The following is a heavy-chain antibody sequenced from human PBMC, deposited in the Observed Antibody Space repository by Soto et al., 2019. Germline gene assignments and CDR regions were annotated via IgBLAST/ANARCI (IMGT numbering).Heavy chain of an antibody. V-gene: IGHV1-46*01. J-gene: IGHJ4*02. CDR3: ARLCIAAADDFDY. CDR1: GYTFTSYG. Sequence: ASVKVSCKASGYTFTSYGISWVRQAPGQGLEWMGIINPSGGSTSYAQKFQGRVTMTRDTSTSTVYMELSSLRSEDTAVYYCARLCIAAADDFDYWGQGTLVTVSS. CDR2: INPSGGST. D-gene: IGHD6-13*01.